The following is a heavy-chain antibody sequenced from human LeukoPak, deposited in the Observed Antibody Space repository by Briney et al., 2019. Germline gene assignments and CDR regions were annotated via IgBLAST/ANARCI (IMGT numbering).Heavy chain of an antibody. CDR3: ARVLNYYYYMDV. Sequence: SGTLSLICTVSGGSISSHYWSWIRQPPGKGLEWIGYIYYSGSTNYNPSLKSRVTISVDTSKNQFSLKLSSVTAADTAVYYCARVLNYYYYMDVWGKGTTVTVSS. V-gene: IGHV4-59*11. CDR1: GGSISSHY. CDR2: IYYSGST. D-gene: IGHD2-8*02. J-gene: IGHJ6*03.